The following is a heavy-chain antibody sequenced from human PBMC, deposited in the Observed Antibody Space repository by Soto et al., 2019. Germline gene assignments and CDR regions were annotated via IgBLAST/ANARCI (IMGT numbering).Heavy chain of an antibody. CDR3: ARDIVGAADSCYFDY. J-gene: IGHJ4*02. CDR2: ISAYNGNT. CDR1: GYTFTSYG. D-gene: IGHD1-26*01. Sequence: GASVKVSCKASGYTFTSYGISWVRQAPGQGLEWMGWISAYNGNTNYAQKLQGRVTMTTDTSTSTAYMELRSLRSDDTAVYYCARDIVGAADSCYFDYWGQGTLVTVSS. V-gene: IGHV1-18*01.